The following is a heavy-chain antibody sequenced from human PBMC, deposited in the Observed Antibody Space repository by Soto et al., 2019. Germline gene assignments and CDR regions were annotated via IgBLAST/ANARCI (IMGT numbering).Heavy chain of an antibody. CDR1: GGSFSGYY. D-gene: IGHD5-12*01. CDR2: INHSGST. J-gene: IGHJ2*01. V-gene: IGHV4-34*01. Sequence: QVQLQQWGAGLLEPSETLSLTCAVYGGSFSGYYWSWIRQPPGKGLEWIGEINHSGSTNYNPSLKSRVTISVDTSKNQFSLKLSSVTAADTAVYYCASERGDGYKLMPRGWYFDLWGRGTLVTVSS. CDR3: ASERGDGYKLMPRGWYFDL.